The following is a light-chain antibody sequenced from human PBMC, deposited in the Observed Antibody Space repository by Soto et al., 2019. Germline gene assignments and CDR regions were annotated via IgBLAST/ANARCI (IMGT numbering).Light chain of an antibody. V-gene: IGKV3-11*01. CDR3: QQRSNWPPLT. CDR1: QSVSSY. J-gene: IGKJ4*01. CDR2: DAS. Sequence: EIVLTQSPATLSLSPGERATLSCRASQSVSSYLAWYQQKPGQAPRLLIYDASNRSTGIPARFSGSGSGTAFTLTISSLEPEDFPVYYCQQRSNWPPLTFGGGTKVEIK.